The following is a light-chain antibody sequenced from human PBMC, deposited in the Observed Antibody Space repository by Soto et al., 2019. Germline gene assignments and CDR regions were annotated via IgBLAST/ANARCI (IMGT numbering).Light chain of an antibody. CDR3: HQYGTPPNT. CDR2: GAS. J-gene: IGKJ2*01. Sequence: EIVLTQSPGTLSLSPGERATLSCRASQSVSSSYLAWYQQKPGQAPRLLIYGASTRATGIPDRFSGSGSGTDFTLTITRLEPEDFAVYYCHQYGTPPNTFGQGTKLEI. V-gene: IGKV3-20*01. CDR1: QSVSSSY.